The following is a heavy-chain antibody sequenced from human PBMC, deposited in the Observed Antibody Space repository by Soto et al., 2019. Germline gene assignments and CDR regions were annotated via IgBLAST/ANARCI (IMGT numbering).Heavy chain of an antibody. V-gene: IGHV4-31*03. CDR1: GGSISRGSYY. J-gene: IGHJ4*02. D-gene: IGHD3-22*01. CDR2: IYSTEST. Sequence: QVQLQESGPGLVKPSQTLSLTCTVSGGSISRGSYYWSWIRQHPGKGLEWIGYIYSTESTNYNPSLKSRLTISVDMSASQFSLKLSSVTVADTAVYYCARSDSSGKTRYYFDHWGQGTLVTVSS. CDR3: ARSDSSGKTRYYFDH.